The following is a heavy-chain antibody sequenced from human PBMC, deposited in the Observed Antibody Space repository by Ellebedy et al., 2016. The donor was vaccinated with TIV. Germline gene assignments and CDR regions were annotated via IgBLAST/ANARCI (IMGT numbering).Heavy chain of an antibody. CDR1: GYTLTELS. D-gene: IGHD3-9*01. Sequence: AASVKVSCKVSGYTLTELSMHWVRQAPGKGLEWMGGFDPEDGETTNAQHFQGRVTMTEDTSTDTAYMELSSLRSEDTAVYYCATRITAYYDILTGYGGSFDYWGQGTLVTVSS. CDR3: ATRITAYYDILTGYGGSFDY. CDR2: FDPEDGET. J-gene: IGHJ4*02. V-gene: IGHV1-24*01.